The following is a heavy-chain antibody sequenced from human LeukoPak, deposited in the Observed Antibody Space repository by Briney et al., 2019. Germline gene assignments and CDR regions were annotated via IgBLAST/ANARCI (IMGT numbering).Heavy chain of an antibody. Sequence: GRSLRLSCAASGFTFSSYGMHWVRQAPGKGLEWVAVIWYDGSNKYYADSVKGRFTISRDNSKNTLYLQMNSLRAEDTALYYCAKDIVRRYSSPSVFDYWGQGTLVTVSS. CDR3: AKDIVRRYSSPSVFDY. CDR2: IWYDGSNK. D-gene: IGHD6-13*01. CDR1: GFTFSSYG. J-gene: IGHJ4*02. V-gene: IGHV3-33*06.